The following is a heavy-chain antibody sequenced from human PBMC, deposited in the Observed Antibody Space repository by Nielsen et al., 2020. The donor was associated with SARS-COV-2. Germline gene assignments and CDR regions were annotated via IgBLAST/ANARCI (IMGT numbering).Heavy chain of an antibody. V-gene: IGHV1-18*01. Sequence: ASVKVSCKASGYTFTRHGISWVRQAPGQGLEWMGWINGNSGNSNYEQKFQDRLTMTADTSTSTAYMELRSLRSDDTAVYYCAREGQLVWFGEVRGSPKKYNGMDVWGQGTTVTVSS. CDR2: INGNSGNS. CDR3: AREGQLVWFGEVRGSPKKYNGMDV. CDR1: GYTFTRHG. D-gene: IGHD3-10*01. J-gene: IGHJ6*02.